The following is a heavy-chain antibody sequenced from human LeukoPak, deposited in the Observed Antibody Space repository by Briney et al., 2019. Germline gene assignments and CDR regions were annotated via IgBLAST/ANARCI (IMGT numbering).Heavy chain of an antibody. V-gene: IGHV4-34*01. D-gene: IGHD3-10*01. CDR2: INHSGST. J-gene: IGHJ5*02. CDR1: GGSFSGYY. CDR3: ARGAGSITMVRGGENWFDP. Sequence: LETLSLTCAVYGGSFSGYYWSWIRQPPGKGLEWIGEINHSGSTNYNPSLKSRVTISVDTSKNQFPLKLSSVTAADTAVYYCARGAGSITMVRGGENWFDPWGQGTLVTVSS.